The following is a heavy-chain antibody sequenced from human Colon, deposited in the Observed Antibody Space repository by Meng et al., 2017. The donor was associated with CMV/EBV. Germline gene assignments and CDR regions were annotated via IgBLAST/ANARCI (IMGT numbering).Heavy chain of an antibody. CDR3: ARVGSSGWELAF. CDR1: GGSIRNYY. J-gene: IGHJ4*02. D-gene: IGHD6-19*01. V-gene: IGHV4-59*01. CDR2: VHYTGTP. Sequence: SETLSLTCTVSGGSIRNYYWSWIRQTPGKGLEWIGYVHYTGTPNYNPSLKSRVTISVDPSKNQFSLELGSVTAADTAVYYCARVGSSGWELAFWGRGTLVTVSS.